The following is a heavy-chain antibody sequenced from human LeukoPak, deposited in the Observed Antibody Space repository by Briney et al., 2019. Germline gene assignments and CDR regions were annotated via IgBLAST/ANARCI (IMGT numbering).Heavy chain of an antibody. Sequence: TGGSLRLSCAASGFTFSSYAMSWDRQAPGKGLEWVSAISGSGGSTYYADSVKGRFTISRDNSKNTLYLQMNSLRAEDTAVYYCAKDLTLVVATPGDYFDYWGQGTLVTVSS. V-gene: IGHV3-23*01. CDR3: AKDLTLVVATPGDYFDY. J-gene: IGHJ4*02. CDR1: GFTFSSYA. D-gene: IGHD5-12*01. CDR2: ISGSGGST.